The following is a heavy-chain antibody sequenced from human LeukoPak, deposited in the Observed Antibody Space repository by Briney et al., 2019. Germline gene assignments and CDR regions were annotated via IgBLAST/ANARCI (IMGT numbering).Heavy chain of an antibody. D-gene: IGHD5-18*01. CDR3: ARSYRAHQTFYSSHFFDY. Sequence: SETLSLTRAVYGGSFSGYYWNWIRQPLGKGLEWIGEINHFGRTKYNPSLKSRVTISGDTSKNQFSLKINSLTAADTAVYYCARSYRAHQTFYSSHFFDYWGQGTLVTVSS. J-gene: IGHJ4*02. CDR1: GGSFSGYY. V-gene: IGHV4-34*01. CDR2: INHFGRT.